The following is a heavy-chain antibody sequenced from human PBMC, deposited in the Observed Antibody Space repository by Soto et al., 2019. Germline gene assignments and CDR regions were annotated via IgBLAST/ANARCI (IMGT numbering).Heavy chain of an antibody. CDR1: GFTFIYAW. J-gene: IGHJ4*02. CDR2: IKGKGGGGAT. CDR3: TAGDGRTDNDF. Sequence: EVQLVESGGGLVKPGGSTRLSCAASGFTFIYAWMTWVRQAPGKGLEWVARIKGKGGGGATDYAAPVKGRFTISRDDSRNTLYLQMTSLKTEDTAVYYCTAGDGRTDNDFWGQGTLVTVSP. V-gene: IGHV3-15*01. D-gene: IGHD1-1*01.